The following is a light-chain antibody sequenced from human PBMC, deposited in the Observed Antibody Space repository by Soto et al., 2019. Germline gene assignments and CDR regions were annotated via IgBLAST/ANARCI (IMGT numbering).Light chain of an antibody. Sequence: QSVLTQPASVSGSPGQSITISCTGTSSDVGGYNYVSWYQQHPGKAPKLMIYEVSNRPSGVSNRFSGSKSGNTASLTISGLHVEDEADYYCSSYTSSSTLVVFGGGSKVTVL. V-gene: IGLV2-14*01. CDR1: SSDVGGYNY. CDR2: EVS. CDR3: SSYTSSSTLVV. J-gene: IGLJ2*01.